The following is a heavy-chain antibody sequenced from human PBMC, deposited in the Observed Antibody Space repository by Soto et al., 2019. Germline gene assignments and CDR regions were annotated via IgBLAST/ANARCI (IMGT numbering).Heavy chain of an antibody. CDR3: ARGGAVAGTVDY. Sequence: QVQLVESGGGVVQPGRSLRLSCAASGFTFSSYGMHWVRQAPGKGLEWVAVIWYDGSNKYYADSVKGRFTISRDNSKNTLYLQMDSLRAEDTAVYYCARGGAVAGTVDYWGQGTLVTVSS. CDR2: IWYDGSNK. D-gene: IGHD6-19*01. J-gene: IGHJ4*02. CDR1: GFTFSSYG. V-gene: IGHV3-33*01.